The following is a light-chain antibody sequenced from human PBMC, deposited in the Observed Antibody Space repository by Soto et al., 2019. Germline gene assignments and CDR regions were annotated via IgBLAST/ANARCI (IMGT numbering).Light chain of an antibody. Sequence: QSVLPQPPSASGSPGQSVTISCTGTSSDVGGYNYVSWYQQHPGKAPKLMIYEVSKRPSGVPDRFSGSKSGNTASLTVSGLQAEDEADYYCSSYAGSNNFVVFGGGTKRTVL. CDR1: SSDVGGYNY. J-gene: IGLJ2*01. CDR2: EVS. CDR3: SSYAGSNNFVV. V-gene: IGLV2-8*01.